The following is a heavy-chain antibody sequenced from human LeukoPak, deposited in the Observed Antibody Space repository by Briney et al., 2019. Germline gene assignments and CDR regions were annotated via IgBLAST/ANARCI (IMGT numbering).Heavy chain of an antibody. Sequence: GGSLRLSCEVSEFPFSIYAMAWVRQAPGQGLEWVSAIDASGSDTYYTDSVKGRFTISRDNSKNTVYLQMHSLRVEDTAVYYCADYRKPQGLDYWGQGTLVTVSS. J-gene: IGHJ4*02. CDR2: IDASGSDT. CDR1: EFPFSIYA. CDR3: ADYRKPQGLDY. V-gene: IGHV3-23*01. D-gene: IGHD1-14*01.